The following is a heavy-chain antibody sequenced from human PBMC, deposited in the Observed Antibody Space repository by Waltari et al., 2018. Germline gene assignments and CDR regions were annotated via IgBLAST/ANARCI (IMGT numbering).Heavy chain of an antibody. D-gene: IGHD2-21*02. CDR2: IYYSRST. Sequence: QVQLQESGPGLVKPSETLSLTCTVSGGSISSYYWSWIRQPPGKGLEWIGYIYYSRSTNYNPSLESRVTISVDTSKNQFSLKLSSVTAADTAVYYCAREVTRGHLDYWGQGTLVTVSS. CDR1: GGSISSYY. CDR3: AREVTRGHLDY. V-gene: IGHV4-59*01. J-gene: IGHJ4*02.